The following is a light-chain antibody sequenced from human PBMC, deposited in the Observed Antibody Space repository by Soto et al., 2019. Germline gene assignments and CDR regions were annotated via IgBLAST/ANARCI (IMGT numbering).Light chain of an antibody. Sequence: QSALTQPASASGSPGQSITISCTGTSSDVGAYNFVSWYQQHPGKVPKLMIFDVRSRPSGVSDRFSGSKSGNTASLTISGLHAEDEGYYYCSAYTSSSTHVFGSGTKLTVL. CDR2: DVR. V-gene: IGLV2-14*03. CDR3: SAYTSSSTHV. J-gene: IGLJ1*01. CDR1: SSDVGAYNF.